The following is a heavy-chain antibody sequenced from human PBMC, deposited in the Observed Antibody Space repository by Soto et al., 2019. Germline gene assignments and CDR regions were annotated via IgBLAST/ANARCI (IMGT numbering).Heavy chain of an antibody. V-gene: IGHV4-34*01. CDR1: GGSFSGYY. D-gene: IGHD2-15*01. Sequence: SETLSLTCAVYGGSFSGYYWTWIRQPPGTGLEWIGEINHSGSTNYNPSLKSRVTISVDTSKNQFSLKLSSVTAADTAVYYCARGLVVVVAAFDYWGQGTLVTVSS. CDR3: ARGLVVVVAAFDY. CDR2: INHSGST. J-gene: IGHJ4*02.